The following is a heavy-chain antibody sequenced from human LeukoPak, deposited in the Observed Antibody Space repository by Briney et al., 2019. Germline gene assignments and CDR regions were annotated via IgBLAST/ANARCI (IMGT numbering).Heavy chain of an antibody. CDR3: ARRRDSSDGKDFDY. Sequence: GGSLRLSCAASGFTFSSYAMSWVRQAPGKGLEWVSAISGGGGNTDCADSVKGRFTISRDNSKNTLYLQMISLRAEDTAVYYCARRRDSSDGKDFDYWGQGTLVTVSS. D-gene: IGHD3-22*01. J-gene: IGHJ4*02. V-gene: IGHV3-23*01. CDR2: ISGGGGNT. CDR1: GFTFSSYA.